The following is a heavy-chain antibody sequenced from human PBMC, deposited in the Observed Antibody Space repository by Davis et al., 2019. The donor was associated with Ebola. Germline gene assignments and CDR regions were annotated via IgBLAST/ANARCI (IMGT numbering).Heavy chain of an antibody. Sequence: GESLKISCAASGFTFSSYSMNWVRQAPGKGLEWVSYISSSSSTIYYADSVKGRFTISRDNAKNSLYLQMNSLRAEDTAVYYCAGGKGGYYDSSGYYPFDYWGQGTLVTVSS. D-gene: IGHD3-22*01. CDR3: AGGKGGYYDSSGYYPFDY. CDR1: GFTFSSYS. CDR2: ISSSSSTI. J-gene: IGHJ4*02. V-gene: IGHV3-48*04.